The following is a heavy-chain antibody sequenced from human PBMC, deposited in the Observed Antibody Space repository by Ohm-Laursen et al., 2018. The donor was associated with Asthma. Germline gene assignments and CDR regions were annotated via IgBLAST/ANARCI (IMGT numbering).Heavy chain of an antibody. CDR3: ARAGPRFFGVVIIGDWFAP. D-gene: IGHD3-3*01. V-gene: IGHV1-69*17. Sequence: VSSVKVSCKASGGTFSSYAISWVRQAPGQGLEWMGGINPIFGIANYAQKFQGRVPITADKSTSTAYMELSSLRSEDTAVYYCARAGPRFFGVVIIGDWFAPWGQGTLVTVSS. J-gene: IGHJ5*02. CDR2: INPIFGIA. CDR1: GGTFSSYA.